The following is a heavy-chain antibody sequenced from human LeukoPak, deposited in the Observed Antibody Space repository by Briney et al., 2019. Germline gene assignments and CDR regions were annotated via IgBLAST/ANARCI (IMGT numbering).Heavy chain of an antibody. Sequence: PSETLSLTCTVSGGSISSSSYYWGWIRQPPGKGLEWIGSIYYSGSTYYNPSLKSRVTISVDTSKNQFSLKLSSVTAADTAVYYCARDRAVAPGELDYWGREPWSPSLQ. CDR3: ARDRAVAPGELDY. CDR2: IYYSGST. CDR1: GGSISSSSYY. D-gene: IGHD6-19*01. J-gene: IGHJ4*02. V-gene: IGHV4-39*07.